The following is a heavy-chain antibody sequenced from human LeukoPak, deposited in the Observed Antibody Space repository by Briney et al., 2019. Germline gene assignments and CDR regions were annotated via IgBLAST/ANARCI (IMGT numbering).Heavy chain of an antibody. CDR2: IYTSGST. V-gene: IGHV4-61*02. D-gene: IGHD3-9*01. CDR1: GGSISSGSYY. Sequence: SETLSLTCTVSGGSISSGSYYWSWIRQPAGKGLEWIGRIYTSGSTNYNPSLKSRVTISVDTSKNQFSLKLSSVTAADTAVYYCARDPWDYGILTGYYVNWFDPWGQGTLVTVSS. CDR3: ARDPWDYGILTGYYVNWFDP. J-gene: IGHJ5*02.